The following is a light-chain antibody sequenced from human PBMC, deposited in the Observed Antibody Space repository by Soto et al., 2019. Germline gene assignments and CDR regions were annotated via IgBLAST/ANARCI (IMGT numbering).Light chain of an antibody. Sequence: DIQLTQSPSTLSASVGDRVTITCRASQSISSWLAWYQQKPGKAPKFLIYKTSNLESGVPSRFSGSGSGTEFTLTISSLQPDDFATYCCQYYNNYCWTFGQGTEVEIK. V-gene: IGKV1-5*03. CDR1: QSISSW. CDR2: KTS. J-gene: IGKJ1*01. CDR3: QYYNNYCWT.